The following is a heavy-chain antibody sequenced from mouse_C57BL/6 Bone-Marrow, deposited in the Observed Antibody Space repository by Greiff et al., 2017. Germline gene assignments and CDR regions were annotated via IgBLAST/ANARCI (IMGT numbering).Heavy chain of an antibody. CDR2: IYPSDSET. D-gene: IGHD2-14*01. CDR1: GYTFTSYW. CDR3: AIGYSLFDY. V-gene: IGHV1-61*01. J-gene: IGHJ2*01. Sequence: VQLQQPGAELVRPGSSVKLSCKASGYTFTSYWMDWVKQRPGQGLEWIGNIYPSDSETHYNQKFKDKATLTVDKSSSTAYMQLSSLTSEDSAVYYCAIGYSLFDYWGQGTTLTVSS.